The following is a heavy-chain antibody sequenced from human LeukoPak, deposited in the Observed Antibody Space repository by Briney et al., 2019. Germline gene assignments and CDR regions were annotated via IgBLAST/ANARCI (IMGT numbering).Heavy chain of an antibody. D-gene: IGHD6-13*01. CDR1: GGSICSDY. CDR3: ARLRGSSWTTYYFDY. J-gene: IGHJ4*02. Sequence: SETLSLTCTVAGGSICSDYWSWVRQPPGKGLEWIGYIYHSGSTNYNPSLESRVTISVDTSKNQFSLKLSSVTAADTAVYYCARLRGSSWTTYYFDYWGQGTLVTVSS. CDR2: IYHSGST. V-gene: IGHV4-59*01.